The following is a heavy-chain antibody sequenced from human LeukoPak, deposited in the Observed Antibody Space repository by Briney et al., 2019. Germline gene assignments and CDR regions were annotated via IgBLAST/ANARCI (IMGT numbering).Heavy chain of an antibody. CDR1: GFTFSSYW. V-gene: IGHV3-74*01. J-gene: IGHJ4*02. CDR2: IASDGSST. CDR3: ARGRPHGNDY. Sequence: HPGGSLGLSCAASGFTFSSYWMNWVRQAPGKGLVWVSRIASDGSSTTYADSVKGRFSIPRDNAKNTLYLQMNSLRVEDTAVYYCARGRPHGNDYWGQGTLVTVSS. D-gene: IGHD4-23*01.